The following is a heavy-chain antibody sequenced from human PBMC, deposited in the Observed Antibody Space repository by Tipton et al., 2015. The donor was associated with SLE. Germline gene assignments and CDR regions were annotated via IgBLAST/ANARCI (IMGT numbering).Heavy chain of an antibody. CDR2: IYYSGST. CDR1: GGSISSHY. D-gene: IGHD2-2*01. CDR3: ALMGVVVPAAMGSGYYYMDV. J-gene: IGHJ6*03. Sequence: TLSLTCTVSGGSISSHYWSWIRPPLGKGLEWIGYIYYSGSTNYNPSLKSRVTISVDTSKNQFSLKLSSVTAADTAVYYCALMGVVVPAAMGSGYYYMDVWGKGTTVTVSS. V-gene: IGHV4-59*11.